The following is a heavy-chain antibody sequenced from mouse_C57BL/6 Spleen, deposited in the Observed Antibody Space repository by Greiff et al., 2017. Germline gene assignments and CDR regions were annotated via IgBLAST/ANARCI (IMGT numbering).Heavy chain of an antibody. D-gene: IGHD3-2*02. CDR2: ISDGGSYT. J-gene: IGHJ3*01. CDR1: GFTFSSYA. Sequence: EVQRVESGGGLVKPGGSLKLSCAASGFTFSSYAMSWVRQTPEKRLEWVATISDGGSYTYYPDNVKGRFTISRDNAKNNLYLQMSHLKSEDTAMYYCARADSSGFAYWGQGTLVTVSA. CDR3: ARADSSGFAY. V-gene: IGHV5-4*01.